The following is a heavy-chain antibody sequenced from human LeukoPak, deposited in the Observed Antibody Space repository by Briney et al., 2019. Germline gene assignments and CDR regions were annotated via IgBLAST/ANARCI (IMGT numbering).Heavy chain of an antibody. CDR2: INPNSGGT. CDR3: AREYCSSSDCYQAFDI. D-gene: IGHD2-2*01. Sequence: GASVKVSCKASGNTFTGYYIYWVRQAPGQELEWMGWINPNSGGTNYAQKFQGRVTMTRDTSISTAYMDLSRLRSDDTAMYYCAREYCSSSDCYQAFDIWAQGTMVTVSS. J-gene: IGHJ3*02. CDR1: GNTFTGYY. V-gene: IGHV1-2*02.